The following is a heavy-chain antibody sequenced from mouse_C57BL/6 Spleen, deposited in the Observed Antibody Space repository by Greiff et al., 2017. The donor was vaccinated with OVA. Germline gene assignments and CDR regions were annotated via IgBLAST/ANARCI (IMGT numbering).Heavy chain of an antibody. V-gene: IGHV2-2*01. Sequence: VQGVESGPGLVQPSQSLSITCTVSGFSLTSYGVHWVRQSPGKGLEWLGVIWSGGSTDYNAAFISRLSISKDNSKSQVFFKMNSLQADDTAIYYCARGDYDVPYWYFDVWGTGTTVTVSS. D-gene: IGHD2-4*01. CDR2: IWSGGST. CDR3: ARGDYDVPYWYFDV. J-gene: IGHJ1*03. CDR1: GFSLTSYG.